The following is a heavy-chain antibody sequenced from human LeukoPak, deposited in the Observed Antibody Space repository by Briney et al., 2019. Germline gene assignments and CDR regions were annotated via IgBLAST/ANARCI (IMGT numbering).Heavy chain of an antibody. V-gene: IGHV4-34*01. CDR3: ARDEWAYCSSTSCWRSYGMDV. CDR1: GGSFSGYY. Sequence: SETLSLTCAVYGGSFSGYYWSWIRQPPGKGLEWIGEINHSGSTNYNPSLKSRVTISVDTSKKQFSLKLSSVTAADTAVYYCARDEWAYCSSTSCWRSYGMDVWGQGTTVTVSS. J-gene: IGHJ6*02. D-gene: IGHD2-2*01. CDR2: INHSGST.